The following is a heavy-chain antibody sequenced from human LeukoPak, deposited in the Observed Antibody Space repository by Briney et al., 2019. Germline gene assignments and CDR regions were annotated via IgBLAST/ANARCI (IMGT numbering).Heavy chain of an antibody. CDR3: ARVTHTELSTWFDP. J-gene: IGHJ5*02. V-gene: IGHV1-69*13. CDR1: GYTFISND. D-gene: IGHD5-18*01. Sequence: ASVKVSCKASGYTFISNDINWVRQATGQGLEWMGGIIPIFGSSNYAQKFQGRVTITADESTTTAYMELSSLRSEDTAVYYCARVTHTELSTWFDPWGQGTLVTVSS. CDR2: IIPIFGSS.